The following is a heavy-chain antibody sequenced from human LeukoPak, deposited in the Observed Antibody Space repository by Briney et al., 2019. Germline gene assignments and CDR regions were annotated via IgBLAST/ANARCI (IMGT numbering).Heavy chain of an antibody. J-gene: IGHJ3*02. CDR1: GGSINTYY. CDR2: ISYSGST. CDR3: ARRHPDSSGWNIDAFDI. D-gene: IGHD6-19*01. Sequence: SETLSLTCTVSGGSINTYYWSWIRQPPGKGLEWIGFISYSGSTSYNPSLKSRVTISVDTSKNQFSLKLTSVTAADTAVYFCARRHPDSSGWNIDAFDIWGQGTMVTVSS. V-gene: IGHV4-59*08.